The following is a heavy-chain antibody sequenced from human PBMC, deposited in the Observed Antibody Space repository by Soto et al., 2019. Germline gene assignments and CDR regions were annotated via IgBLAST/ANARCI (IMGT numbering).Heavy chain of an antibody. D-gene: IGHD6-19*01. CDR1: GGSISTYY. CDR3: ARETVAGTDNWFDP. CDR2: IYTSGYT. J-gene: IGHJ5*02. V-gene: IGHV4-4*07. Sequence: SETLSLTCTVSGGSISTYYWNWIRQPAGKRLEWLGRIYTSGYTKYNPSLKSRVTMSLDTSKRQFSLKLSSVTAADTAVYYCARETVAGTDNWFDPWGQGILVTVSS.